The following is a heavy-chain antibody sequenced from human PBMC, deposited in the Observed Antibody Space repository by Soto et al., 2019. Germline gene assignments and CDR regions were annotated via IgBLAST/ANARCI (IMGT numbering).Heavy chain of an antibody. CDR3: VRNELGWFVP. J-gene: IGHJ5*02. V-gene: IGHV3-72*01. CDR2: VKHSPKKYGT. CDR1: GFSFSSYY. Sequence: QLVESGGGLVQPGGSLRLSCAASGFSFSSYYMDWVRQAPGKGPEWVARVKHSPKKYGTEYAASVRGRFTISGDDSQSSLFIQMNTLTTDAPAVYYSVRNELGWFVPWGQGTLVTVSS. D-gene: IGHD3-16*01.